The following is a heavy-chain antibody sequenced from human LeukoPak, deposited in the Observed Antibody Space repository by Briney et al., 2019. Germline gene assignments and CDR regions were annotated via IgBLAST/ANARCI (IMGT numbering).Heavy chain of an antibody. CDR3: AKLNMPYCSSTSCYTFDY. CDR1: GFTFSSYA. Sequence: GGSLRLSCAASGFTFSSYAMSWVRQAPGKGLEWVSAISGSGGSTYYADSVKGRFTISRDNSKNTLYLQMNSLRAEDTAVYCCAKLNMPYCSSTSCYTFDYWGPGTLVTVSS. CDR2: ISGSGGST. V-gene: IGHV3-23*01. J-gene: IGHJ4*02. D-gene: IGHD2-2*02.